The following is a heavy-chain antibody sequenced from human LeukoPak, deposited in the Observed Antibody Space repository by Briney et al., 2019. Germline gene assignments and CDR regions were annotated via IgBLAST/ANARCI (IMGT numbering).Heavy chain of an antibody. V-gene: IGHV1-8*03. CDR2: MNPNSGNT. CDR3: ARTYYDFWSGYWNAFDI. D-gene: IGHD3-3*01. J-gene: IGHJ3*02. Sequence: ASVKVSCKASGYTFTSYDINWVRQATGQGLEWMGWMNPNSGNTGYAQKFQGRVTITRNTSISTAYMELSSLRSEDTAVYYCARTYYDFWSGYWNAFDIWGQGTMVTVSS. CDR1: GYTFTSYD.